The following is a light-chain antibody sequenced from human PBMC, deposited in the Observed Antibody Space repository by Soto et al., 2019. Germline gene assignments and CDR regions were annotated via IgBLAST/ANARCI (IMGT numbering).Light chain of an antibody. CDR3: QQYNRYWT. J-gene: IGKJ1*01. V-gene: IGKV1-5*03. CDR1: QSISIW. Sequence: DIQMTQSPSTLSASVGDRVTITCRASQSISIWLAWYQHKAGKAPKLLIYKASSLECGFPSRFSGSGSGTEFTLTISSLQSDDFATYYCQQYNRYWTFGQGTKVEIK. CDR2: KAS.